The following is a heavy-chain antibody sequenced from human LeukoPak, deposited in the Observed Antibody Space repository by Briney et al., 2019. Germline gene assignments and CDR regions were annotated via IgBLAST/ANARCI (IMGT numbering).Heavy chain of an antibody. D-gene: IGHD2-2*01. CDR2: IYPGDSDT. CDR3: ARQIVVVPADLNYYYYYMDV. CDR1: GYGFTSYW. J-gene: IGHJ6*03. V-gene: IGHV5-51*01. Sequence: GESLKISCKGSGYGFTSYWIGWVRQMPGKGLEWMGIIYPGDSDTRYSPSFQGQVTISADKSISTAYLQWSSLKASDTAMYYCARQIVVVPADLNYYYYYMDVWGKGTTVTVSS.